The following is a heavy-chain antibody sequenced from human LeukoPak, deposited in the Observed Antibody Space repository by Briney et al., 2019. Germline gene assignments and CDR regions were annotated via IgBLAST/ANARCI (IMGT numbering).Heavy chain of an antibody. CDR3: AREEAAGPIDY. D-gene: IGHD6-13*01. CDR2: MNSDGTSI. V-gene: IGHV3-74*01. CDR1: GFTFTNYW. J-gene: IGHJ4*02. Sequence: GGSLRLSCVVSGFTFTNYWMQWVRQVPGKGLVWVARMNSDGTSIIHADSVKGRFTISRDNAENTLYLQMNSLRAEDTAVYYCAREEAAGPIDYWGQGTLVTVSS.